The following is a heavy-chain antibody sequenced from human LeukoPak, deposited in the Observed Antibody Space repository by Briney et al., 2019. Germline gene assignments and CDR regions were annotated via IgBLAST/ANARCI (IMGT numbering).Heavy chain of an antibody. CDR3: ARGSQRTPNYYDSLDYDY. CDR1: GGTFSSYA. D-gene: IGHD3-22*01. Sequence: SVKVSCKASGGTFSSYAISWVRQAPGQGLEWMGGIIPIFGTANYAQKFQGRVTITADGSTSAAYMKLSSLRSEDTAVYYCARGSQRTPNYYDSLDYDYWGQGTLVTVSS. V-gene: IGHV1-69*13. CDR2: IIPIFGTA. J-gene: IGHJ4*02.